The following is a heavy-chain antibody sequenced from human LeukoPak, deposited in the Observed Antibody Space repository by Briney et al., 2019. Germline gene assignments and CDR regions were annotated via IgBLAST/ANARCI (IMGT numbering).Heavy chain of an antibody. CDR1: GGSISSSSYY. CDR3: ASIDGYNSFDY. CDR2: IYYSGST. J-gene: IGHJ4*02. V-gene: IGHV4-39*01. D-gene: IGHD5-24*01. Sequence: PSETLSLTCTVSGGSISSSSYYWGWIRQPPGKGLEWIGSIYYSGSTYYNPSLKSRVTISVDTSKNQFSLKLSSVTAADTAVYYCASIDGYNSFDYWGQGTLVTVSS.